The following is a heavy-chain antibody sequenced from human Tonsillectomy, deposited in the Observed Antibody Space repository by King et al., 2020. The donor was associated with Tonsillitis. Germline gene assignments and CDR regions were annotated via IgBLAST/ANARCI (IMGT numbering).Heavy chain of an antibody. CDR3: ARNRYTRGWYGVDY. CDR1: GGSVSSGSYY. D-gene: IGHD6-19*01. J-gene: IGHJ4*02. Sequence: VQLQESGPGLVKPSETLSLTCTVSGGSVSSGSYYWSWIRQPPGKGLEWIGYIYSGSTNYNPSLKSRVTISIDVSKNQFSLKLSSVTAADTAVYYCARNRYTRGWYGVDYWGQGTLVTVSS. CDR2: IYSGST. V-gene: IGHV4-61*01.